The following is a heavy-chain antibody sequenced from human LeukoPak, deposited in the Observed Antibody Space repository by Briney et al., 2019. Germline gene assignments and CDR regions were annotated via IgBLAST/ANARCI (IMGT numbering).Heavy chain of an antibody. V-gene: IGHV3-30-3*01. J-gene: IGHJ5*02. Sequence: GGSLRLSCAASGFTFRAHSMPWVRQTPGKGLEWVAFTSYDGSKKYYGDSVKGRFTISRDNSKNTLYLEVSTLRAEDTAVYYCTRNPEMQYWFDPWGQGTLVTVSS. CDR3: TRNPEMQYWFDP. CDR2: TSYDGSKK. CDR1: GFTFRAHS. D-gene: IGHD2/OR15-2a*01.